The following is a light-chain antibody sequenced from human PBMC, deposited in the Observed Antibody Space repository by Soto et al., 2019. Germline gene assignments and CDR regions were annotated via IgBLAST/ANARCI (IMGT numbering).Light chain of an antibody. Sequence: DIQMTQSPSSLSASVEDRVIITCRASQSISNHLNWYQQKPGKAPKLLIFAASSLQSGVPSRFSGSRSGPDFTLTISSLQPEDFSVYYCQQRSNWPPWTFGQGTKVEIK. CDR3: QQRSNWPPWT. CDR1: QSISNH. CDR2: AAS. J-gene: IGKJ1*01. V-gene: IGKV1-39*01.